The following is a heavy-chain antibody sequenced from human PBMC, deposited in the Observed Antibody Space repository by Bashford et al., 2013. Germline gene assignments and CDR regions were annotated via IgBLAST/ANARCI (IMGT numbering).Heavy chain of an antibody. CDR3: ARLSTAMTTSWVDIDY. D-gene: IGHD1-14*01. Sequence: WVRQMPGKGLEWVGRISGKPNSYATAYGASVKGRFTISRDDSKNTAYLQMNSLTTEDTATYYCARLSTAMTTSWVDIDYWGQGTLVTVSS. CDR2: ISGKPNSYAT. V-gene: IGHV3-73*01. J-gene: IGHJ4*02.